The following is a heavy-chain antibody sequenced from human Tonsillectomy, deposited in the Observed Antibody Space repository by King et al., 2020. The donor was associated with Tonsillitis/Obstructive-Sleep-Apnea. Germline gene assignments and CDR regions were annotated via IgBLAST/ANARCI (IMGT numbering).Heavy chain of an antibody. J-gene: IGHJ4*02. CDR3: ARIESSSWYLDY. Sequence: HVTLKESGPALVKPTQTLTLTCTFSGFSLSTSGMCVSWIRQPPGKALEWLARIDWDDDKYYSTSLKTRLTISKDTSKNQVVLTMTNMDPVDTATYYCARIESSSWYLDYWGQGTLVTVSS. D-gene: IGHD6-13*01. CDR1: GFSLSTSGMC. CDR2: IDWDDDK. V-gene: IGHV2-70*15.